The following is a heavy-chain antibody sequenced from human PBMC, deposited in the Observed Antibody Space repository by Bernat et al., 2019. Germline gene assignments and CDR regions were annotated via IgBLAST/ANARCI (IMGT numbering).Heavy chain of an antibody. D-gene: IGHD4-17*01. J-gene: IGHJ6*02. CDR1: GGSISSYY. V-gene: IGHV4-59*08. CDR2: IEYSGST. Sequence: QVQLQESGPGLVKPSETLSLTCTVSGGSISSYYWSWIRQPPGKGLEWIGYIEYSGSTNYNPSLKSRVTISVDTSKNQFSLKLSSVTAADMAVYYCARLMTTVTDYYGMDVWGQGTTVTVSS. CDR3: ARLMTTVTDYYGMDV.